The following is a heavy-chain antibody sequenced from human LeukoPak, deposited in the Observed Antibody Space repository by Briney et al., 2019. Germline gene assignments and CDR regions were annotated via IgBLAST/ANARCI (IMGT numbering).Heavy chain of an antibody. J-gene: IGHJ3*02. CDR1: GFTFSDYY. Sequence: PGGSLRLSCAASGFTFSDYYMNWIRQAPGKGLEWVPFISSTGQTIYYADSVKGRFTISRDNAKDALYLQMNSLRTEDTAVYYCAKDRKSTVNAFDIWGQGTMVTVSS. CDR2: ISSTGQTI. D-gene: IGHD2-2*01. V-gene: IGHV3-11*04. CDR3: AKDRKSTVNAFDI.